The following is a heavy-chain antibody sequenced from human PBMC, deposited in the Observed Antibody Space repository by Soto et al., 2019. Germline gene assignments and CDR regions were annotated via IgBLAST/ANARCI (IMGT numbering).Heavy chain of an antibody. CDR1: GFTFSSYA. Sequence: QVQLVESGGGVVQPGRSLRLSCAASGFTFSSYAMHWVRQAPGKGLEWVAVISYDGSNKYYADSLKGRLTISRDNSKNTLYLQMNSLRAEYTAVYYGASDNGELPPYYYYGMDVWGQGTTVTVSS. CDR2: ISYDGSNK. CDR3: ASDNGELPPYYYYGMDV. V-gene: IGHV3-30-3*01. J-gene: IGHJ6*02. D-gene: IGHD3-10*01.